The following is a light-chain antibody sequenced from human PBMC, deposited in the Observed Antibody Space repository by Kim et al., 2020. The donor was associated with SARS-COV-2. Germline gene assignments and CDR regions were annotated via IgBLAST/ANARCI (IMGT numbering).Light chain of an antibody. Sequence: SSELTQDPAMSVALGQTVRITCQGDSLRIYYASWYQQKPGQAPVLVIYGKNNRPSGIPDRFSGSSSGNTASLTITGAQAEDEADYYCNSRDSSGNHYVFGTGTKVTVL. V-gene: IGLV3-19*01. CDR1: SLRIYY. CDR3: NSRDSSGNHYV. CDR2: GKN. J-gene: IGLJ1*01.